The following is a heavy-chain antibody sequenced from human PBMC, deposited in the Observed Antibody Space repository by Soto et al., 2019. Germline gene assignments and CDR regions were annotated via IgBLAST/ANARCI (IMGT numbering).Heavy chain of an antibody. V-gene: IGHV1-18*01. CDR1: GYTFTSYG. J-gene: IGHJ4*02. CDR2: ISAYNANT. Sequence: ASVSVSCKXSGYTFTSYGISWVRQAPGQGLEWMGWISAYNANTNYAQKLQGRVTMTTDTSTSTSYMELRSLRSDDPAVYFCARDRLGATGDYWGQGTLVTVSS. D-gene: IGHD1-26*01. CDR3: ARDRLGATGDY.